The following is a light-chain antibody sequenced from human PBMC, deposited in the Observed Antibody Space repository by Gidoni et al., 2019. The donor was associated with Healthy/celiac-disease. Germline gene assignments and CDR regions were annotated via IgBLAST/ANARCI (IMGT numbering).Light chain of an antibody. CDR1: QSVSSSY. J-gene: IGKJ1*01. V-gene: IGKV3-20*01. Sequence: IVLTQSPGTLSLSPGERATLSCRASQSVSSSYLAWYQQNPGQAPRLLIYGASSRATGIPDRVSGSGSGRDFTLTISRLEPEEFAVYYCQQYGSSPLWTFGQGTKVEIK. CDR3: QQYGSSPLWT. CDR2: GAS.